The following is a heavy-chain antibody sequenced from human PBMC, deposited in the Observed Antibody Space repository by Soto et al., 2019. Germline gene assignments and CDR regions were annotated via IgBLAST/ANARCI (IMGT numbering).Heavy chain of an antibody. J-gene: IGHJ5*02. CDR2: IKSKTDGGTT. D-gene: IGHD3-10*01. Sequence: EVQLVGSGGGLVKPGGSLRLSCAASGFTFSNAWMSWVRQAPGKGLEWVGRIKSKTDGGTTDYAAPVKGRFTISRDDSKNTLYLQMNSLKTEDTAVYYCTTDRMLLGVWFDPWGQGTLVTVSS. V-gene: IGHV3-15*01. CDR1: GFTFSNAW. CDR3: TTDRMLLGVWFDP.